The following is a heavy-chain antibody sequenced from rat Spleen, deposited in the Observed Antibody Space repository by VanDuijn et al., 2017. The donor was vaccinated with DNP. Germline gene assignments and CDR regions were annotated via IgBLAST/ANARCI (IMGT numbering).Heavy chain of an antibody. J-gene: IGHJ2*01. D-gene: IGHD5-1*01. Sequence: EVLLQESGPGLVKPSQSLSLTCSVTGFSITNNFKWSWIRKFPGNKLEWMGYVTNARSTHYNPSLKSRISITTDTSKNQFFLQVNSVATEDTATYYFAIQLGVLDYWDQGVMVTVSS. CDR1: GFSITNNFK. CDR2: VTNARST. CDR3: AIQLGVLDY. V-gene: IGHV3-3*01.